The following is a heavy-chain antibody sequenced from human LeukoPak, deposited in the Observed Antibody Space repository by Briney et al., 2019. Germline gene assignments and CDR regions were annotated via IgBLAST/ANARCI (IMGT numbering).Heavy chain of an antibody. V-gene: IGHV3-7*01. CDR3: ARFSLYDNSGYYSWLFDF. Sequence: GGSLTLSCAASGFTLSTSWMSWVRQAPGKGLEWVANIQQDGSAKYYVDSVKGRFTISRDNAKNSLYLQMNSLRAEDTAVYYCARFSLYDNSGYYSWLFDFWGQGTLVTVSS. J-gene: IGHJ4*02. D-gene: IGHD3-22*01. CDR1: GFTLSTSW. CDR2: IQQDGSAK.